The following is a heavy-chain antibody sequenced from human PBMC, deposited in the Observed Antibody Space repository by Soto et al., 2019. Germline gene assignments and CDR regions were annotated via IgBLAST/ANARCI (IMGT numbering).Heavy chain of an antibody. CDR2: ISHDGSHK. CDR3: ARAPAPGGGGVGDY. J-gene: IGHJ4*02. Sequence: GGSLRLSCAAAGFTFSSYTIHWVRQAPGKGLEWVAVISHDGSHKYYADFVKGRFTISRDNSKNTVYLQTNSLRAEYTAVYYCARAPAPGGGGVGDYWGQGTLVTVS. CDR1: GFTFSSYT. D-gene: IGHD1-26*01. V-gene: IGHV3-30-3*01.